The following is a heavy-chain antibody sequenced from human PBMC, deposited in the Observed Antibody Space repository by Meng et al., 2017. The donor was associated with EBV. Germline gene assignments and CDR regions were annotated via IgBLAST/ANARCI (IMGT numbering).Heavy chain of an antibody. V-gene: IGHV1-69*01. Sequence: VRLGQLAAGVKKAGSSVKVSVKTSGGPFRYYAISWVRQAPGQGLEWLGGFLPRLGAPNYAQKFHGRVKITADESTSTHYMDLSSLRSEDTAIYYCASESGRGYTPDYWGQGTLVTVSS. CDR3: ASESGRGYTPDY. J-gene: IGHJ4*02. CDR2: FLPRLGAP. CDR1: GGPFRYYA. D-gene: IGHD3-10*01.